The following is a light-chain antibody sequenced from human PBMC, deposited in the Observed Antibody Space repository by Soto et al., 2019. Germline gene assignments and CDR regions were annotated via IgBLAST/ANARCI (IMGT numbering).Light chain of an antibody. J-gene: IGKJ5*01. V-gene: IGKV1-39*01. CDR1: QSIDSY. CDR3: MQALQTPLT. Sequence: DIQLTQSPSSLSLSVGDRVSLTWPASQSIDSYLNWYQQKPGKAPKLLIYTASSLQSGVPSRFSGSGSGTDFTLKITRVEAEDVGLYYCMQALQTPLTFGQGTRLEIK. CDR2: TAS.